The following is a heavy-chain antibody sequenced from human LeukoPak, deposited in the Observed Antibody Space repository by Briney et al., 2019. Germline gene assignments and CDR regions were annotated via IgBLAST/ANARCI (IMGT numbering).Heavy chain of an antibody. J-gene: IGHJ4*02. Sequence: ASVKVSCKASGYTFSNFGISWVRQAPGQGLEWMGWISGNNDNPNYGQKFQGRLTVTTDSSTNTAYMELRNLRSDDTAVYYCARGGTSTDDYWGQGTPVTVSS. V-gene: IGHV1-18*01. CDR2: ISGNNDNP. D-gene: IGHD1-26*01. CDR3: ARGGTSTDDY. CDR1: GYTFSNFG.